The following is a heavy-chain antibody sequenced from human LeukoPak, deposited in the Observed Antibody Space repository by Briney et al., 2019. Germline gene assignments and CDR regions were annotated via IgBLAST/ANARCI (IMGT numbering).Heavy chain of an antibody. V-gene: IGHV3-21*01. D-gene: IGHD2-15*01. Sequence: GGSLRLSCAASGFTFSSYSMNWVRQAPGKGLEWVSSISSSSSYIYYADSVKGRFTISRDSAKNSLYLQMNSLRAEDTAVYYCARGVPFGITPLYYFDYWGQGTLVTVSS. CDR1: GFTFSSYS. CDR2: ISSSSSYI. J-gene: IGHJ4*02. CDR3: ARGVPFGITPLYYFDY.